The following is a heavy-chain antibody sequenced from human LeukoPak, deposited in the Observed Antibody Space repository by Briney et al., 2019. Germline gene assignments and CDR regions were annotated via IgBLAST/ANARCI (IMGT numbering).Heavy chain of an antibody. CDR2: IRSNGRDT. CDR1: GFTFSEYS. Sequence: PGGSLRLSCAASGFTFSEYSMSWVRQAPGKGLEWVSNIRSNGRDTYYTDSVKGRFTISRDNSKNTLYLEMNSLRAEDTVVYYCAKGGYTTCFDPWGQGTLVTVSS. V-gene: IGHV3-23*01. CDR3: AKGGYTTCFDP. D-gene: IGHD2-15*01. J-gene: IGHJ5*02.